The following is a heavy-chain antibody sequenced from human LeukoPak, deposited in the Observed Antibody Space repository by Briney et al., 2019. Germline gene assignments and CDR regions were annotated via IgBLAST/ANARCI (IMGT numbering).Heavy chain of an antibody. CDR3: AREGGSNWGNDY. J-gene: IGHJ4*02. V-gene: IGHV3-7*01. CDR2: IKQDGSEK. Sequence: GGSLRLSCAASGFNFRSYWMTWVRQAPGKGLEWVANIKQDGSEKYYVDSVKGRFTISRDNGQNSLYLQVNSLRSEDTAVYYCAREGGSNWGNDYWGQGTLVTVSS. CDR1: GFNFRSYW. D-gene: IGHD7-27*01.